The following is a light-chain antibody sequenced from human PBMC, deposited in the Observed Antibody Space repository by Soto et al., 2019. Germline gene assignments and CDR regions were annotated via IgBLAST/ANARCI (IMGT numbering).Light chain of an antibody. CDR1: SREVGGFEH. CDR2: DVT. Sequence: QSVLSQPASVSGSPGQAITIACTGTSREVGGFEHVSWYQRQPGKAPKLIIYDVTKRPSGGCSRFSGSKSGNTPSLTISGIPAEDEGDYSCGSITRSSTSVFGTGTTVTVL. CDR3: GSITRSSTSV. J-gene: IGLJ1*01. V-gene: IGLV2-14*01.